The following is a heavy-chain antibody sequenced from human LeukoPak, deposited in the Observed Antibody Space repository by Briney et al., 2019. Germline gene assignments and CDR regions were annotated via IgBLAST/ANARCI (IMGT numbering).Heavy chain of an antibody. D-gene: IGHD1-26*01. CDR3: ASVSVWELATHPGGSFDY. V-gene: IGHV4-30-4*01. CDR1: GGLISRIEYY. J-gene: IGHJ4*02. CDR2: IYHTGTT. Sequence: PSETLSLTCTVSGGLISRIEYYWSWIRQSPVKGLEWLGHIYHTGTTLYSPHLNNRLTVSVDSSRNQFSLTLNSVTAADTAVYYCASVSVWELATHPGGSFDYWGRGILVTVSS.